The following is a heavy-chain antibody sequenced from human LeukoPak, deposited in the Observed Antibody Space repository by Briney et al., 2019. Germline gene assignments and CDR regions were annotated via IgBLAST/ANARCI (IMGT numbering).Heavy chain of an antibody. Sequence: PSETLSLTCTVSGGSISSYYWGWVRQPPGKGLEWVGYIYYSGSTNYNPSLKSRVTISVDTSKNQFSLKLSSVTAADTAVYYCARDHGLGIGDYFDYWGQGTLVTVSS. V-gene: IGHV4-59*01. CDR2: IYYSGST. CDR1: GGSISSYY. CDR3: ARDHGLGIGDYFDY. J-gene: IGHJ4*02. D-gene: IGHD7-27*01.